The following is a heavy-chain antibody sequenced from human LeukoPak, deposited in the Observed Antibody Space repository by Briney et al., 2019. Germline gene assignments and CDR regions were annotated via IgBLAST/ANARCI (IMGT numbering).Heavy chain of an antibody. V-gene: IGHV4-59*08. CDR2: IYYSGST. J-gene: IGHJ4*02. D-gene: IGHD2-15*01. CDR1: GGSISSYY. Sequence: SETLSLTCTVSGGSISSYYWSWIRQPPGKGLEWIGYIYYSGSTNYNPSLKSRVTISVDTSKNQFSLKLSSVTAADTAVYYCARLDGGIVVVVADWGQGTLVTVSS. CDR3: ARLDGGIVVVVAD.